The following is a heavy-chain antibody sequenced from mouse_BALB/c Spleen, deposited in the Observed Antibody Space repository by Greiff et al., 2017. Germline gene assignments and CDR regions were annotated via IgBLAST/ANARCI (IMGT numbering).Heavy chain of an antibody. CDR3: ARDALDMDY. CDR1: GFTFSSYG. V-gene: IGHV5-6-3*01. J-gene: IGHJ4*01. Sequence: EVMLVESGGGLVQPGGSLKLSCAASGFTFSSYGMSWVRQTPDKRLELVATINSNGGSTYYPDSVKGRFTISRDNAKNTPYLQMSSLKSEDTAMYYCARDALDMDYWGQGTPVTVSS. CDR2: INSNGGST.